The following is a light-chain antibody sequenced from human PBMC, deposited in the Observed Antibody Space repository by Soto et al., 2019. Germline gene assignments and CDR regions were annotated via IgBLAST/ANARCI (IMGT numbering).Light chain of an antibody. CDR1: QSVGST. V-gene: IGKV3-15*01. Sequence: EIVLTQSPAALSVSPGERVTLSCWASQSVGSTLNWYQQRPGQAPRLLIYDTSIRATGIPARFSGGGSGTEFTLTIASLQSEDFGVYYCQRFNRWPLSFGGGTKVDIK. CDR3: QRFNRWPLS. J-gene: IGKJ4*01. CDR2: DTS.